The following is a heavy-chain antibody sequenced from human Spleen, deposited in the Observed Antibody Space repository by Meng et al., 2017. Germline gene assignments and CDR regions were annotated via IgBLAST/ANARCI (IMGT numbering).Heavy chain of an antibody. CDR2: VFYSGTT. CDR1: GGSITSSNYY. Sequence: SETLSLTCSVSGGSITSSNYYWAWIRQPPGKGLEWIGYVFYSGTTYYNPSLKSRVTISIDTSKNQFSLKLTSVTAADTAVYYCASGQVVWSNQYYHGMDVWGQGTTVTVSS. D-gene: IGHD2-15*01. V-gene: IGHV4-39*07. CDR3: ASGQVVWSNQYYHGMDV. J-gene: IGHJ6*02.